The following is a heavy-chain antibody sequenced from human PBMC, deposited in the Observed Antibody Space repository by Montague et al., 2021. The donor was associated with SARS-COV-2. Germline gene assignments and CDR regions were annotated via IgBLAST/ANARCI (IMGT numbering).Heavy chain of an antibody. V-gene: IGHV3-11*01. CDR2: ISGSGSKT. J-gene: IGHJ3*02. CDR1: GFVFSDYY. Sequence: SLRLSCPASGFVFSDYYMTWIRQAPGKGQEWVSHISGSGSKTYYAESVKGRFTISRDTANNSVYLQMKFLGAEDTAVYYCARDQGGYGTFDIWGQGTMVTVSS. D-gene: IGHD5-12*01. CDR3: ARDQGGYGTFDI.